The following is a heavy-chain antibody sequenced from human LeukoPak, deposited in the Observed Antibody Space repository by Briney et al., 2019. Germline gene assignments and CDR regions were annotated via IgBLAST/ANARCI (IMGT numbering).Heavy chain of an antibody. CDR3: ARGRRDGYTLYYMDV. Sequence: SGTLSLTCAVSGGSISSSNWWSWVRQPPGKGLEWIGEIYHSGSTNYNPSLKSRVTISVDKSKNQFSLKLRSVTAADTAVYYCARGRRDGYTLYYMDVWGKGTTVTVSS. D-gene: IGHD5-24*01. J-gene: IGHJ6*03. V-gene: IGHV4-4*02. CDR2: IYHSGST. CDR1: GGSISSSNW.